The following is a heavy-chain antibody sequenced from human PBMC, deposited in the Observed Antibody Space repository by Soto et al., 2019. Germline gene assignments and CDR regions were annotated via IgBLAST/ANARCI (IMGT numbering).Heavy chain of an antibody. CDR3: ARHIDYGGNWFDP. Sequence: QVQLQESGPGLVKPSETLSLTCTVSGGSINSYYWSWIRQPPGKGLEWIAYIHDSGTTNYNPSLKSRVTMSVDTSRNQFFLKLSSLTAADTAVYYCARHIDYGGNWFDPWGQGTLVTVSP. CDR1: GGSINSYY. J-gene: IGHJ5*02. V-gene: IGHV4-59*08. D-gene: IGHD4-17*01. CDR2: IHDSGTT.